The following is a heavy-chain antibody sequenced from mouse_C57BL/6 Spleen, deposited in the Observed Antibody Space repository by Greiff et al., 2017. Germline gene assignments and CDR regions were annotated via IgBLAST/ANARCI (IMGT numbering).Heavy chain of an antibody. Sequence: VQLKESGTVLARPGASVKMSCKTSGYTFTSYSMHWVKQRPGQGLEWIGALYPGNSDTSYNQKFKGKAKLTAVTSASTAYMELSSLTTEDSAVXYCTRTKLGRGYFDYWGQGTTLTVSS. J-gene: IGHJ2*01. CDR1: GYTFTSYS. V-gene: IGHV1-5*01. CDR2: LYPGNSDT. CDR3: TRTKLGRGYFDY. D-gene: IGHD4-1*01.